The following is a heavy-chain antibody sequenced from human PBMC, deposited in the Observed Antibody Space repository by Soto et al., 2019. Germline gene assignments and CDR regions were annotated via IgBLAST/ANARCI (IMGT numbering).Heavy chain of an antibody. CDR2: INHSGST. J-gene: IGHJ6*02. CDR1: GGCLSGVY. CDR3: ARGPGYSYGYSVYYYYYGMDV. D-gene: IGHD5-18*01. V-gene: IGHV4-34*01. Sequence: SEALSLTCVVYGGCLSGVYWTWIRQPPGKGLEWIGEINHSGSTNYSPSLESRVTISLDTSNNQFSLKLSSVTAADTAVYYCARGPGYSYGYSVYYYYYGMDVWGQGTTVTVSS.